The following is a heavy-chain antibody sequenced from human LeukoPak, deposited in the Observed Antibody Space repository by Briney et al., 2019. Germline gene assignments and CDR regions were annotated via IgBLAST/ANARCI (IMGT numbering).Heavy chain of an antibody. CDR1: GFTVSSNY. Sequence: PGGSLRLSCAASGFTVSSNYMSWVRQAPEKGLEWVSIIYTGGSTDYADSVKGRFTTSRDNSRNTLYLQMNSLRAEDTAVYYCARPMSLFYFDSWGQGTLVTVSS. CDR3: ARPMSLFYFDS. V-gene: IGHV3-53*01. CDR2: IYTGGST. J-gene: IGHJ4*02. D-gene: IGHD2-21*01.